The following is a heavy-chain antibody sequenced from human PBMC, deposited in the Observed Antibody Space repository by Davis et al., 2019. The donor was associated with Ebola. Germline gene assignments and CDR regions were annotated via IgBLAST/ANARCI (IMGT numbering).Heavy chain of an antibody. J-gene: IGHJ3*02. CDR3: VKDSSNIWFDI. V-gene: IGHV3-48*01. CDR1: GFTFSAYS. D-gene: IGHD2/OR15-2a*01. CDR2: ISDSSTTI. Sequence: GGSLRLSCAASGFTFSAYSMNWVRQAPGKGLEWVSYISDSSTTIYYADSVKGRFAISRDNSRGTLYLQMNSLRVEDSAIYYCVKDSSNIWFDIWGQGTLVTVSS.